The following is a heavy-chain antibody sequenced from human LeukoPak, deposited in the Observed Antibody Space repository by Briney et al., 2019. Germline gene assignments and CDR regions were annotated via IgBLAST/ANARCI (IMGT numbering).Heavy chain of an antibody. J-gene: IGHJ6*02. CDR2: VSPNSGGT. D-gene: IGHD3-9*01. CDR1: GYTFTGYY. Sequence: GASVKVSCKASGYTFTGYYMQWVRQAPGQRLEWMGWVSPNSGGTDYAQKFQGRVTMTRDTSISTAYMEVSRLRSDDTAVHYCASRHGNYDILTGLPGYYYGMDVWGQGTTVTVSS. V-gene: IGHV1-2*02. CDR3: ASRHGNYDILTGLPGYYYGMDV.